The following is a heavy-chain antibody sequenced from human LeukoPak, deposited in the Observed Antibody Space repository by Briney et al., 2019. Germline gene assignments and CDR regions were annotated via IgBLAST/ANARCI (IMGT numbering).Heavy chain of an antibody. V-gene: IGHV3-33*08. J-gene: IGHJ4*02. CDR3: AREHNYYDTSGYYHASTCFDY. CDR1: GFTFSSYG. CDR2: IWYNGSKK. D-gene: IGHD3-22*01. Sequence: PGRSLRLSCAVSGFTFSSYGMHWVRQAPGKGLEGVALIWYNGSKKYYADAVKGRFTISRDNSKNTLYLQMDSLRAEDTAVYYCAREHNYYDTSGYYHASTCFDYWGQGTRVTVSS.